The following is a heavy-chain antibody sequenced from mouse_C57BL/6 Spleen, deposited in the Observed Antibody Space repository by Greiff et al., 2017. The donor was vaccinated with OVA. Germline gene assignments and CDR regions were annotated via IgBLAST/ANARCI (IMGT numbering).Heavy chain of an antibody. Sequence: EVMLVESGGGLVQPGGSMKLSCAASGFTFSDAWMDRVRQSPEKGLEWVAEIRNKANNHATYYAESVKGRFTISRDDSKSSVYLQMNSLRAEDTGIYYCTRNYDYDYAMDYWGQGTSVTVSS. CDR2: IRNKANNHAT. D-gene: IGHD2-4*01. J-gene: IGHJ4*01. CDR3: TRNYDYDYAMDY. V-gene: IGHV6-6*01. CDR1: GFTFSDAW.